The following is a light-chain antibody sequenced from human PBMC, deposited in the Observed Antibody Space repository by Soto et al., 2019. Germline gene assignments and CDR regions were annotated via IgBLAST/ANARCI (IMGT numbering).Light chain of an antibody. Sequence: DIQMTQSPSTLSASVGDRVTITCRASQSISSWLAWYQQKPGKAPKLLIYDASSLESGVPSRFSGSGSGTEFTLTISSLRPDDFATYYCQQYNSQWTFGQGTKVEIK. CDR3: QQYNSQWT. V-gene: IGKV1-5*01. CDR2: DAS. J-gene: IGKJ1*01. CDR1: QSISSW.